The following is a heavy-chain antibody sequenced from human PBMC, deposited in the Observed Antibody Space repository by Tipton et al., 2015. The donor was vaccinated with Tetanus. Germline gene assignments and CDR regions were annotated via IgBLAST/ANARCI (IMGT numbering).Heavy chain of an antibody. V-gene: IGHV4-39*01. Sequence: TLSLTCTVSGGSISSSSYYWGWIRQPPGKGLEWIGSIYYSGSTYYNPSLKSRVTISVDTSKNQFSLKLSSVTAADTAVYCCARLRYSYGSQADPWGQGTLVTVSS. CDR3: ARLRYSYGSQADP. D-gene: IGHD5-18*01. J-gene: IGHJ5*02. CDR1: GGSISSSSYY. CDR2: IYYSGST.